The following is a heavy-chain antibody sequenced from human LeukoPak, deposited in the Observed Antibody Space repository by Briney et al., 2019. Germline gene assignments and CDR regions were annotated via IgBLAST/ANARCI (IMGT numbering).Heavy chain of an antibody. J-gene: IGHJ4*02. V-gene: IGHV3-74*01. CDR3: AREGGYSSSLAY. Sequence: GGSLRLSCAASGFTFSSYWMHWVRQAPGKGLVWVSRIRTDGISTSYADSVKGRFTISRDNAENTLYLQMNSLRAEDTAVYYCAREGGYSSSLAYWGQGTLVTVSS. CDR1: GFTFSSYW. CDR2: IRTDGIST. D-gene: IGHD6-13*01.